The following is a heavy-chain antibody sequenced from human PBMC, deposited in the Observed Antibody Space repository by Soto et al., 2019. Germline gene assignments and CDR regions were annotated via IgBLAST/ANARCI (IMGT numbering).Heavy chain of an antibody. CDR2: ISGSGETT. CDR3: ARDNGLRWYPHWFDP. V-gene: IGHV3-23*01. J-gene: IGHJ5*02. D-gene: IGHD4-17*01. CDR1: GVSFRSFA. Sequence: GGSLRLSCLVSGVSFRSFAMSWVRQAPGKGLEWISGISGSGETTYYTDSVKGRFTISRDNSRNTLYLQMNNLRAEDTALYFCARDNGLRWYPHWFDPRGQGTQVTVSS.